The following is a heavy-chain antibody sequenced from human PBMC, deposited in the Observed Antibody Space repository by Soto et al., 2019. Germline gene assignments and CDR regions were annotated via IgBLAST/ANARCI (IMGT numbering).Heavy chain of an antibody. Sequence: PSETLSLTCTVSGGSISSYYWSWIRQPAGKGLEWIGRIYTSGSTNYNPSLKRRVTMSVYTSKNQFALKLSSVTAADTAVYYCARDTDMVRGVIKFKGMDVWGQGTTVTVSS. J-gene: IGHJ6*02. CDR2: IYTSGST. CDR1: GGSISSYY. V-gene: IGHV4-4*07. D-gene: IGHD3-10*01. CDR3: ARDTDMVRGVIKFKGMDV.